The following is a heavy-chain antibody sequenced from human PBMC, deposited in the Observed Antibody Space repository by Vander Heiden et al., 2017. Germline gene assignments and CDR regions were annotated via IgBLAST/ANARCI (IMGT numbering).Heavy chain of an antibody. J-gene: IGHJ5*02. V-gene: IGHV1-69*01. CDR2: IIPIFGTA. D-gene: IGHD3-3*01. CDR3: ARSGVSVLRFLEWINNWFDP. Sequence: QVQLVQSGAEVKKPGSSVKVSCKASGGTFSSYAISWVRQGPGQGLEWMGGIIPIFGTANYAQKFQGRVTITADESTSTAYMELSSLRSEDTAVYYCARSGVSVLRFLEWINNWFDPWGQGTLVTVSS. CDR1: GGTFSSYA.